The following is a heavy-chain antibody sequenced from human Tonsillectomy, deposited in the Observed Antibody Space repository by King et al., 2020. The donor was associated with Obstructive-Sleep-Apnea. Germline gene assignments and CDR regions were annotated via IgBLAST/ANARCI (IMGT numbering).Heavy chain of an antibody. CDR1: GGSFSGYY. V-gene: IGHV4-34*01. D-gene: IGHD4-23*01. Sequence: VQLQQWGAGLLKPSETLSLTCAVYGGSFSGYYWSWIRQPPGKGLEWIGEINHSGSTNYNPSLKSRVTISVDTSKKQFSLKLSSVTAADTAVYYCARRVVVTNSYYYYYYGMDVWGQGTTVTVSS. CDR3: ARRVVVTNSYYYYYYGMDV. CDR2: INHSGST. J-gene: IGHJ6*02.